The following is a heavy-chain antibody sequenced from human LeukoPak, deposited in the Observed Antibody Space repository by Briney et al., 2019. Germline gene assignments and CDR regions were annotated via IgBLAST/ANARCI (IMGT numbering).Heavy chain of an antibody. CDR2: IYTSGST. D-gene: IGHD3-3*01. CDR1: GGSISSGSYY. J-gene: IGHJ5*02. V-gene: IGHV4-61*02. CDR3: ARYYDFWSGPSGFDP. Sequence: SQTLSLTCTVSGGSISSGSYYWGWLRQPAGKGLEWIVRIYTSGSTNYNPSLKSRFTISVDTSKNQFSLKLSSVTAADTAVYYCARYYDFWSGPSGFDPWGQGTLVTVSS.